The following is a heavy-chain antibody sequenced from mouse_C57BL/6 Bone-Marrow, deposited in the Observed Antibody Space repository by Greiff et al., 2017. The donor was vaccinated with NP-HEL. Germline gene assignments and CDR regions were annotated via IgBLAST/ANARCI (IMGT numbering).Heavy chain of an antibody. J-gene: IGHJ2*01. CDR2: IRYDGSN. V-gene: IGHV3-6*01. D-gene: IGHD1-1*01. CDR1: GYSFTSGYY. Sequence: EVQRVESGPGLVKPSQSLSLSCSVTGYSFTSGYYWNWIRQLPGNKLEWMGYIRYDGSNNYNPSLKNRTTFTLDTSKNQSFLKLNSVTTEDTATYYCAREGLRCYYFDYWGQGTTLTVSS. CDR3: AREGLRCYYFDY.